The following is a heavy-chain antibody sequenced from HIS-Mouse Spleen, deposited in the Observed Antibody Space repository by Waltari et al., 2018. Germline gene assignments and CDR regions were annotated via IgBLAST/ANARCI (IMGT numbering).Heavy chain of an antibody. J-gene: IGHJ4*02. CDR3: AKDRGSQFDY. D-gene: IGHD1-26*01. CDR2: NSYDGSNK. CDR1: GFTFSSYG. V-gene: IGHV3-30*18. Sequence: QVQLVESGGGVVQPGRSLRLFCAASGFTFSSYGMHWVRQAPGKGLEWVAVNSYDGSNKYYADSVKGRFTISRDNSKNTLYLQMNSLRAEDTAVYYCAKDRGSQFDYWGQGTLVTVSS.